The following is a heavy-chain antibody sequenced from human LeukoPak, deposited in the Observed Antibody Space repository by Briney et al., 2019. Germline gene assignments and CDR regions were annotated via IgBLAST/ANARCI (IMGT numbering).Heavy chain of an antibody. J-gene: IGHJ6*03. Sequence: SETLSLTCTVSGGSISSSSHYWGWIRQPPGKGLEWIGSIYYSGSTYYKPSLRSRVTISVDTSKSQFSLKLSSVTAADTAVYYCARHQGGDGYNYYYYYMDVWGKGTTVTVSS. CDR2: IYYSGST. CDR3: ARHQGGDGYNYYYYYMDV. D-gene: IGHD5-24*01. V-gene: IGHV4-39*01. CDR1: GGSISSSSHY.